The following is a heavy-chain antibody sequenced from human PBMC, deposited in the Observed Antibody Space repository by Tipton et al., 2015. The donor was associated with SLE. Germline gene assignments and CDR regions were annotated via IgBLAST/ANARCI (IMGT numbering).Heavy chain of an antibody. CDR3: AREKGDAYPNLVAFDI. V-gene: IGHV4-59*01. D-gene: IGHD3-16*01. CDR2: IYYCGST. CDR1: GGSINNYY. Sequence: LRLSCTVSGGSINNYYWSWIRQPPGKGLEWIGYIYYCGSTNYNPSLKSRVTTSVDTSKNQFSLKLSSVTAADTAVYYCAREKGDAYPNLVAFDIWGQGTMVTVSS. J-gene: IGHJ3*02.